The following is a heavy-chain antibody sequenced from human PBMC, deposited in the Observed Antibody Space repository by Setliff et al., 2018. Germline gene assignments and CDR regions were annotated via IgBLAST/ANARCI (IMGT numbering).Heavy chain of an antibody. J-gene: IGHJ6*03. CDR2: MNSDGNSI. CDR3: ARDRGSGYYYALEYYYYMDV. CDR1: GFTFSNSW. Sequence: GGSLRLSCAASGFTFSNSWMHWVRQAPGEGLVCVSRMNSDGNSIFYADSVKGRSTISRDNAKNTLYLQMNSLRDEDTAVYYCARDRGSGYYYALEYYYYMDVWGKGTTVTVSS. D-gene: IGHD3-22*01. V-gene: IGHV3-74*01.